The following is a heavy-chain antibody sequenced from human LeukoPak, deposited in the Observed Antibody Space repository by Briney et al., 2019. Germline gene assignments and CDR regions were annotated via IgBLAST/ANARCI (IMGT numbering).Heavy chain of an antibody. Sequence: PSETLSLTCTVSGGSISSYYWSWILQPPRKGLEWIGYIYYSGSTNYNPSLKSRVTISVDTSKNQFSLKLSSVTAADTAVYYCARAEDIVATIFDYWGQGTLVTVSS. CDR2: IYYSGST. CDR3: ARAEDIVATIFDY. CDR1: GGSISSYY. V-gene: IGHV4-59*01. D-gene: IGHD5-12*01. J-gene: IGHJ4*02.